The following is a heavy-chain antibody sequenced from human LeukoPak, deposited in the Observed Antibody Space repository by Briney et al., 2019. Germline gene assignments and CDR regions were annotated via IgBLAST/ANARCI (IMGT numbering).Heavy chain of an antibody. D-gene: IGHD3-3*01. CDR3: AKVGVELHYYYYMDV. CDR2: IADNGAT. Sequence: GGSLRLSCEASGFLFSKSAMTWVRQAPGKGLMWVSGIADNGATYYADSVKGRFIISRDNSKNMVFLQMDSLRGEDTALYYCAKVGVELHYYYYMDVWGRGTAVTVSS. J-gene: IGHJ6*03. V-gene: IGHV3-23*01. CDR1: GFLFSKSA.